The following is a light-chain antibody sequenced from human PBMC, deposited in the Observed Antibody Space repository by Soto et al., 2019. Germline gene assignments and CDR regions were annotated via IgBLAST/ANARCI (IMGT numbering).Light chain of an antibody. CDR3: SSYTRRDSPPYV. Sequence: QSALAQPASVSGSPGQSITISCTGTSGDIGEYDYVSWYQQHPGKAPKLIIYDVSNRPSGVSYRFSGSKSGSTASLTISGLQTEDEADYYCSSYTRRDSPPYVFGTGTKVTVL. J-gene: IGLJ1*01. CDR1: SGDIGEYDY. V-gene: IGLV2-14*01. CDR2: DVS.